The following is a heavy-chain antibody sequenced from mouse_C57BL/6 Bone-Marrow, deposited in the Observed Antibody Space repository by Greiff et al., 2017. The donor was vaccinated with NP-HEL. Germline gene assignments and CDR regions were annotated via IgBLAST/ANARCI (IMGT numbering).Heavy chain of an antibody. V-gene: IGHV1-81*01. CDR1: GYTFTSYG. CDR2: IYPRSGNT. CDR3: AREYYGSSSLFAY. D-gene: IGHD1-1*01. Sequence: QVQLQQSGAELARPGASVKLSCKASGYTFTSYGISWVKQRTGQGLEWIGEIYPRSGNTYYNEKFKGKATLTADKSSSTAYMELRSLTSEDSAVYFCAREYYGSSSLFAYWGQGTLVTVSA. J-gene: IGHJ3*01.